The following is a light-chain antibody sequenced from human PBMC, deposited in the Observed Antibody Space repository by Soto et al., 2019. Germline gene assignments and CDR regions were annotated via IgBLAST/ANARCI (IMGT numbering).Light chain of an antibody. V-gene: IGLV2-14*01. J-gene: IGLJ2*01. CDR2: DVS. Sequence: QSALTQPASVSGSPGQSITISCTGTSSDVGGYNYVSWYQQHPGKAPKLMIYDVSNRPSGFSNRFSGSNSGNTASLTISGLQAEDEADYYCSSYTSSSRVVFGGGTKLTVL. CDR1: SSDVGGYNY. CDR3: SSYTSSSRVV.